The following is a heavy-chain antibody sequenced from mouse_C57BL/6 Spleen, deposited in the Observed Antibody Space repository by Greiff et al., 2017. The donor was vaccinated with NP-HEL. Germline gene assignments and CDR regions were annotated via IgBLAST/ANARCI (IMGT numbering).Heavy chain of an antibody. CDR1: GYTFTSYW. CDR3: ASRRTGY. V-gene: IGHV1-69*01. Sequence: VQLQQPGAELVMPGASVKLSCKASGYTFTSYWMHWVKQRPGQGLEWIGEIDPSDSYTNYNQKFKGKSTLTVHKSSSTAYMQLSSLTSEDSAVYYCASRRTGYWGQGTTLTVSS. CDR2: IDPSDSYT. J-gene: IGHJ2*01.